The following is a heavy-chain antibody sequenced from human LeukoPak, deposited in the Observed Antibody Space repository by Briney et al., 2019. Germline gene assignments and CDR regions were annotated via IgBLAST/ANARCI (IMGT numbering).Heavy chain of an antibody. D-gene: IGHD6-19*01. CDR3: ARVSSGWSSGAFDI. V-gene: IGHV3-21*04. CDR1: GFTFSSYS. CDR2: ISSSSSYI. Sequence: GGSLRLSCAASGFTFSSYSMNWVRQAPGKGLEWVSSISSSSSYIYYADSAKGRFTISRDNAKNSLYLQMNSLRAEDTAVYYCARVSSGWSSGAFDIWGQGTMVTVSS. J-gene: IGHJ3*02.